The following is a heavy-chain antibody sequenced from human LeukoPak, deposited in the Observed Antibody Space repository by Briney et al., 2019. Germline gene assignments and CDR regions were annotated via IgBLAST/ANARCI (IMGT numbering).Heavy chain of an antibody. V-gene: IGHV3-33*06. CDR2: IWFDGSEK. CDR3: ANSEGMATAPRGLDY. D-gene: IGHD5-24*01. J-gene: IGHJ4*02. CDR1: GFTFSSYG. Sequence: GGSLRLSCAASGFTFSSYGMHWVRQAPGKGLEWVAVIWFDGSEKYYADSVKGRFTISRDNSKNTLYLQMNSLRAEDTAVYYCANSEGMATAPRGLDYWGQGSLVTVSS.